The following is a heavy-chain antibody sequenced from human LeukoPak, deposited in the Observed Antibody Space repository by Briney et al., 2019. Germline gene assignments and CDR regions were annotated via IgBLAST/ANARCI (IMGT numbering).Heavy chain of an antibody. CDR3: AGELPDVYYDSSGLPDY. D-gene: IGHD3-22*01. CDR2: ISAYNGNT. V-gene: IGHV1-18*01. Sequence: ASVKVSCKASGYTFTSYGISWVRQAPGQGLEWMGWISAYNGNTNYAQKLQGRVTMTTDTSTSTVYMELSSLRSEDTAVYYCAGELPDVYYDSSGLPDYWGQGTLVTVSS. J-gene: IGHJ4*02. CDR1: GYTFTSYG.